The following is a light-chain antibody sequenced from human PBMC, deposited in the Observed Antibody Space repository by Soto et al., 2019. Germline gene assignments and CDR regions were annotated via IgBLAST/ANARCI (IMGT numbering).Light chain of an antibody. J-gene: IGKJ4*01. CDR3: QQYNNWPLT. Sequence: EIVMTQTPATLSMSPGERATLSCRASQSVSSNLAWYQQKPGQAPRLLIYGASTRATGISARFSGSGSGTEFTVTISSLQSEDFAVHYCQQYNNWPLTFGGGTKVEIK. CDR2: GAS. V-gene: IGKV3-15*01. CDR1: QSVSSN.